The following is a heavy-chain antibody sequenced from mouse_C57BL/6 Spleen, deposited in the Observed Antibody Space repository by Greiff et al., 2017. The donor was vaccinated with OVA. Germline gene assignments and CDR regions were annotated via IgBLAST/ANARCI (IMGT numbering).Heavy chain of an antibody. V-gene: IGHV1-15*01. J-gene: IGHJ2*01. D-gene: IGHD1-1*01. Sequence: QVQLQQSGAELVRPGASVTLSCKASGYTFTDYEMHWVKQTPVHGLEWIGAIDPETGGTAYNQKFKGKAILTADKSSSTAYMELRSLTSEDSAVYYCTRYYYGSSLARDYWGQGTTLTVSS. CDR3: TRYYYGSSLARDY. CDR2: IDPETGGT. CDR1: GYTFTDYE.